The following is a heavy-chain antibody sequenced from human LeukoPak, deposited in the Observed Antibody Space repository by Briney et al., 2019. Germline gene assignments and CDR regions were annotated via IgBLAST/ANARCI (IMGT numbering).Heavy chain of an antibody. CDR1: GFTFSSYG. V-gene: IGHV3-30*18. CDR3: AKDPVAGIPYDDY. CDR2: ISHDGSNK. D-gene: IGHD6-13*01. J-gene: IGHJ4*02. Sequence: GSLRLSCAASGFTFSSYGMHWVRQAPGKGLEWVAVISHDGSNKYYADSVKGRFTISRDNSKNTLYLQMNSLRAEDTAVYYCAKDPVAGIPYDDYWGQGTLVTVSS.